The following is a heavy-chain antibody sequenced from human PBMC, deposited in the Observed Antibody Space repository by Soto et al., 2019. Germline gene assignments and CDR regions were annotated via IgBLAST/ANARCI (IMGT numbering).Heavy chain of an antibody. Sequence: QVQLQESGPGLVKPSQTLSLTCTVSGGSISSGGYYWSWIRQHPGKGLEWIGYIYYSGSTYYNPSLKSRVTISVDTSKNHFSLKLSSVTAADTAVYYCARDGSGGFGENWFDPWGQGTLVTVSS. CDR2: IYYSGST. CDR3: ARDGSGGFGENWFDP. V-gene: IGHV4-31*03. CDR1: GGSISSGGYY. D-gene: IGHD3-10*01. J-gene: IGHJ5*02.